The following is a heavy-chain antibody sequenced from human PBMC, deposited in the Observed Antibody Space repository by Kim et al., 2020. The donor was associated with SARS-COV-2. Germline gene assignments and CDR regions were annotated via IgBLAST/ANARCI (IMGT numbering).Heavy chain of an antibody. V-gene: IGHV3-48*02. CDR1: GFTFSSYS. D-gene: IGHD3-3*01. J-gene: IGHJ6*02. CDR3: ARDTIFGAFYYYGMDV. Sequence: GGSLRLSCAASGFTFSSYSMNWVRQAPGKGLEWVSYISSSSSTIYYADSVKGRFTISRDNAKNSLYLQMNSLRDEDTAVYYCARDTIFGAFYYYGMDVWGQGTTVTVSS. CDR2: ISSSSSTI.